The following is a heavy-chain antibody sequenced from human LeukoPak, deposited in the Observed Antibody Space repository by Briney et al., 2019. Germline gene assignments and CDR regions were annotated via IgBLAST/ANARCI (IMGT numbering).Heavy chain of an antibody. CDR1: GFTFSSYG. CDR2: IRYDGSNK. J-gene: IGHJ4*02. CDR3: AKDAYQRPYYFDY. D-gene: IGHD2-2*01. V-gene: IGHV3-30*02. Sequence: EGSLRLSCAASGFTFSSYGMHWVRQAPGKELEWVAFIRYDGSNKYYADSVKGRFTISRDNSKNTLYLQMNSLRAEDTAVYYCAKDAYQRPYYFDYWGQGTLVTVSS.